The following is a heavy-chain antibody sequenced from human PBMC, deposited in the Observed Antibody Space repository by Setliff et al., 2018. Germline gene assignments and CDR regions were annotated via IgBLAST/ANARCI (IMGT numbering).Heavy chain of an antibody. J-gene: IGHJ6*03. CDR3: ARGGLRGPLNYYYYYMDV. V-gene: IGHV1-69*10. CDR2: IIPILGIA. Sequence: GPSVKVSCKASGGTFSSYAISWVRQAPGQGLEWMGGIIPILGIANYAQKFQGRVTITADKSTSTAYMELSSLRSEDTAVYYCARGGLRGPLNYYYYYMDVWGKGTTVTVSS. D-gene: IGHD4-17*01. CDR1: GGTFSSYA.